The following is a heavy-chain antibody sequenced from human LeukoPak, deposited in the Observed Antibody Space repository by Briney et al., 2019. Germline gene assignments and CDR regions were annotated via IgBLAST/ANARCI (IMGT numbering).Heavy chain of an antibody. CDR1: GYTFAGYY. Sequence: ASLKVSCKASGYTFAGYYMHWVRQAPGQGLEWMGWINPNSGDTNNAQKFQGRVTMTSDTSISTAYMELSRLRSDDTAVYYCARAVAAVVNWFDPWGQGTLVTVSS. CDR2: INPNSGDT. D-gene: IGHD6-13*01. CDR3: ARAVAAVVNWFDP. V-gene: IGHV1-2*02. J-gene: IGHJ5*02.